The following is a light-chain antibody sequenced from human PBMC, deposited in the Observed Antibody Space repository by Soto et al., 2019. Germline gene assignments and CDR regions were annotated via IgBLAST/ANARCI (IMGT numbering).Light chain of an antibody. Sequence: EIVLTQSPATLSVSPGDRATLSCRASQSINSNLAWYQQQPGQAPRLLIYGASTRATAVPDRFSGSGSGTDFTLTISSLQPEDFATYYCQQFNNYSLTFGGGTKVDI. CDR3: QQFNNYSLT. J-gene: IGKJ4*01. CDR2: GAS. CDR1: QSINSN. V-gene: IGKV3-15*01.